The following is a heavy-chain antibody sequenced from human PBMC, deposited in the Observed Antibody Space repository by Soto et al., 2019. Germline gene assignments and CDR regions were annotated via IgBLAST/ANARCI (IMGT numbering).Heavy chain of an antibody. CDR2: IYYSGST. D-gene: IGHD1-1*01. CDR1: GGSISSYY. Sequence: QVQLQESGPGLVKPSETLSLTCTVSGGSISSYYWSWIRQPPGKGLEWIGYIYYSGSTNYNTSLKSRVTISVDTSKNQFSLKLSSVTAADTAVYYCARGQRSDYYYSYYMDVWGKGTTVTVSS. V-gene: IGHV4-59*01. CDR3: ARGQRSDYYYSYYMDV. J-gene: IGHJ6*03.